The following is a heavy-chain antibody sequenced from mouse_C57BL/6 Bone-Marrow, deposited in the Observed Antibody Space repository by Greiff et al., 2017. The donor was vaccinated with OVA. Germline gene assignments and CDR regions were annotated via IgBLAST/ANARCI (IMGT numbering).Heavy chain of an antibody. CDR3: TFIYDGYYGAMDY. Sequence: EVQLVESGGGLVQPGGSMKLSCAASGFTFRDAWMDWVRQSPEKGLEWVADIRNKANNHATYYAESVNRRFTISRDDSNSSVYLQMNSLRAEDTGIYYCTFIYDGYYGAMDYWGQGTSVTVSS. J-gene: IGHJ4*01. CDR1: GFTFRDAW. CDR2: IRNKANNHAT. D-gene: IGHD2-3*01. V-gene: IGHV6-6*01.